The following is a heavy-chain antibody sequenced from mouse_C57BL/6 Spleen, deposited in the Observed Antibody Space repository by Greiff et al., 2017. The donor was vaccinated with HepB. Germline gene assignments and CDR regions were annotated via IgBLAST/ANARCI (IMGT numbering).Heavy chain of an antibody. V-gene: IGHV1-15*01. CDR2: IDPETGGT. Sequence: VKLQESGAELVRPGASVTLSCKASGYTFTDYEMHWVKQTPVHGLEWIGAIDPETGGTAYNQKFKGKAILTADKSSSTAYMELRSLTSEDSAVYYCTRSTVVAWDYWGQGTTLTVSS. CDR3: TRSTVVAWDY. D-gene: IGHD1-1*01. CDR1: GYTFTDYE. J-gene: IGHJ2*01.